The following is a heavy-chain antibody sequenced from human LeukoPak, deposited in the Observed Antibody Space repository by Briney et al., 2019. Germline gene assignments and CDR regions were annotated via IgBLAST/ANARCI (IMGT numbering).Heavy chain of an antibody. CDR1: GDSINSGGYY. V-gene: IGHV4-31*03. Sequence: PSETLSLTCTVSGDSINSGGYYWSWIRQHPGKGLEGIGYMYYSGITYYNPSLRSRVTISLDTSKNQFSLKLSSVTAADTAVYYCASQANYYDSRGYFQHWGQGTLVTVSS. CDR3: ASQANYYDSRGYFQH. D-gene: IGHD3-22*01. CDR2: MYYSGIT. J-gene: IGHJ1*01.